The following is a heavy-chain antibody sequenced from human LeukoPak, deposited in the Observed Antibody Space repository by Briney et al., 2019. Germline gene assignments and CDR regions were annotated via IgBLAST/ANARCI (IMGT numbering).Heavy chain of an antibody. CDR1: GGFISNYY. J-gene: IGHJ4*02. CDR2: IYTSGST. Sequence: PSETLSLTCTVSGGFISNYYWSWIRQPAGKGLEWIGRIYTSGSTNYNSSLKSRVTISVDTSKNQFSLKLSSVTAADTAVYYCAKDARRTFGLSSGLYRGSYYFDYWGQGTLVTVSS. V-gene: IGHV4-4*07. CDR3: AKDARRTFGLSSGLYRGSYYFDY. D-gene: IGHD6-19*01.